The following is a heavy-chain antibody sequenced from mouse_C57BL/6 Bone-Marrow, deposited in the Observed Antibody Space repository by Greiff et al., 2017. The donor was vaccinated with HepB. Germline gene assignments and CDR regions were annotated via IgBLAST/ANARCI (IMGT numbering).Heavy chain of an antibody. CDR1: GYTFTDYN. D-gene: IGHD2-2*01. CDR3: AREGEKATGYYYAMDY. V-gene: IGHV1-22*01. J-gene: IGHJ4*01. CDR2: INPNNGGT. Sequence: EVQLQQSGPELVKPGASVKMSCKASGYTFTDYNMHWVKQSHGKSLEWIGYINPNNGGTSYNQKFKGKATLTVNKSSSTAYMELRSLTSEDSAVYYCAREGEKATGYYYAMDYWGQGTSVTVSS.